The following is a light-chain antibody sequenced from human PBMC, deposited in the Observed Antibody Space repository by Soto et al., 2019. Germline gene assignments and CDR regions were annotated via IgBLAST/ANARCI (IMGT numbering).Light chain of an antibody. CDR3: SSYAGSLVV. J-gene: IGLJ2*01. CDR2: EVS. V-gene: IGLV2-8*01. CDR1: SSDVGGYNY. Sequence: QSALTQPPSASGSPGQSVTISCTGTSSDVGGYNYVSWYQQHPGKAPKLMIYEVSKRPSGVPDRFSGSKSGNTASLTVSGLRAEDEADYYCSSYAGSLVVFGGGTKVTVL.